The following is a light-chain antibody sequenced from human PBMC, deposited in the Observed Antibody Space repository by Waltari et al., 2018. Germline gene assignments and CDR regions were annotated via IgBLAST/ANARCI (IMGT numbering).Light chain of an antibody. CDR2: GKN. CDR3: HSRDSSGDVL. CDR1: SLRTYY. J-gene: IGLJ2*01. V-gene: IGLV3-19*01. Sequence: SSELTQDPAVSVALGQTVRITCQGDSLRTYYVSWFHQKPGQAPALVIYGKNNRPSGIPDLFSASSSGSTASLTIIGAQAEDEADYYCHSRDSSGDVLIGGGTKLTVV.